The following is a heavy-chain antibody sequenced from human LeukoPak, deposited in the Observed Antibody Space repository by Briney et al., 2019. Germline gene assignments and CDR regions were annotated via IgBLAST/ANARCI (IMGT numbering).Heavy chain of an antibody. D-gene: IGHD6-13*01. CDR1: GGTFSSYA. Sequence: GASVKVSCKASGGTFSSYAISWVRQAPGQGLEWMGGIIPIFGTANYAQKFQGRVTITADESTSTAYMELSSPRSEDTAVYYCSNRGSSRTGFDYWGQGTLVTVSS. V-gene: IGHV1-69*13. CDR2: IIPIFGTA. CDR3: SNRGSSRTGFDY. J-gene: IGHJ4*02.